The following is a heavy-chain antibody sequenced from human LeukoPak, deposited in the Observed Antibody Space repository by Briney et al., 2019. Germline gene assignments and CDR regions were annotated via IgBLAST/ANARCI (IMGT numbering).Heavy chain of an antibody. V-gene: IGHV3-33*08. CDR1: GFTFSSYG. J-gene: IGHJ3*02. D-gene: IGHD3-22*01. CDR3: ARPPDAYYYDSSGADAFDI. Sequence: GGSLRLSCAASGFTFSSYGMHWVRQAPGKGLEWVAVIWYDGSNKYYADSVKGRFTISRDNSKNTLYLQMNSLRAEDTAVYYCARPPDAYYYDSSGADAFDIWGQGTMVTVSS. CDR2: IWYDGSNK.